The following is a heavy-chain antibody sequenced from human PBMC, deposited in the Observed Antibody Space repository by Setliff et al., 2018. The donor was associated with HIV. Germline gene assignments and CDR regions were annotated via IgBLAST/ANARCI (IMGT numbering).Heavy chain of an antibody. J-gene: IGHJ5*02. CDR2: IIPIFGIA. Sequence: SVKVSCKASGGTFRKYAISWVRQAPGQGLEWMGGIIPIFGIANYAQKFQDRVTITTDESTTTAYMGLSSLRYEETAVYFCAGERYCSAGSCYSRLSWFDPWGQGTLGTVAS. V-gene: IGHV1-69*05. CDR3: AGERYCSAGSCYSRLSWFDP. D-gene: IGHD2-15*01. CDR1: GGTFRKYA.